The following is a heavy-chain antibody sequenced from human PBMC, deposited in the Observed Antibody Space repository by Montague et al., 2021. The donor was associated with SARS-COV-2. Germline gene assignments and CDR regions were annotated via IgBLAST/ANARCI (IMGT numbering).Heavy chain of an antibody. CDR3: ARARSVTTVFLGVRVAMDV. CDR2: IWYDGSNK. V-gene: IGHV3-33*01. Sequence: SLRLSCAASGFTFSSYGMHWVRQAPGKGLEWVAVIWYDGSNKYYADSVKGRFTISRDNSKNTLYLQMNSLRAEDTAVYYCARARSVTTVFLGVRVAMDVWGQGTTVTVSS. D-gene: IGHD4-11*01. CDR1: GFTFSSYG. J-gene: IGHJ6*02.